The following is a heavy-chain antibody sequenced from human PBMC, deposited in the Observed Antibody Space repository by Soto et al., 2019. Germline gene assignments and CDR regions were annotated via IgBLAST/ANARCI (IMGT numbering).Heavy chain of an antibody. J-gene: IGHJ5*02. V-gene: IGHV3-30*18. CDR3: AKDLLHNPVTTCGS. Sequence: QVQLVESGGGVVQPGRSLRLSCAASGFTFSSYGMHWVRQAPGKGLEWVAVISYHGNDKYYADSVKGRFTISSDNFKSTLYMQMSSLRAEDTAIYFCAKDLLHNPVTTCGSWGQGTLVTVSS. CDR1: GFTFSSYG. D-gene: IGHD4-17*01. CDR2: ISYHGNDK.